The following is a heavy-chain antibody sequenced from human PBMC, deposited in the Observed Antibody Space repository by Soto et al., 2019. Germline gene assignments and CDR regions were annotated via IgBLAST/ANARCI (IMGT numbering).Heavy chain of an antibody. CDR3: ARDLGLVGETYYYYGMDV. Sequence: ASVKVSCKASGYIFSSYGISWVRQAPGQGLEWMGWISGYNGNTKYAQKFQGRVTMTTDTSTSTTYMEVRSLRSDDPAVYYCARDLGLVGETYYYYGMDVWGQGTTVTVSS. CDR1: GYIFSSYG. CDR2: ISGYNGNT. V-gene: IGHV1-18*01. J-gene: IGHJ6*02. D-gene: IGHD1-26*01.